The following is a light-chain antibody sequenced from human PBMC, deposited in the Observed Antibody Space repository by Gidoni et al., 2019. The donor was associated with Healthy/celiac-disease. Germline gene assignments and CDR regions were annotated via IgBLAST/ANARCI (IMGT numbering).Light chain of an antibody. Sequence: EILLTQSPGTLSLSAGERATLSCRASQSVSSSYLAWYQQKPGQAPRLLIYGASNRATGIPDRFSGSGSGTDFTLTISRLEPEDFAVYYCQQYGSSPRTFGQGTKVEIK. V-gene: IGKV3-20*01. J-gene: IGKJ1*01. CDR2: GAS. CDR3: QQYGSSPRT. CDR1: QSVSSSY.